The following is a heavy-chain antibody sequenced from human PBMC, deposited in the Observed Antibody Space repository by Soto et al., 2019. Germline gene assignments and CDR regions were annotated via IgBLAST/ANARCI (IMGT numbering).Heavy chain of an antibody. D-gene: IGHD2-21*01. J-gene: IGHJ6*02. CDR2: IRANNGNT. CDR1: GYTFAGHY. V-gene: IGHV1-18*04. CDR3: ARELLSVADYYGMDV. Sequence: ASVKVSCKASGYTFAGHYLHWVRQAPGQGLEWMGWIRANNGNTNYAQRFQGRVTMTRDTSTSTAYMELRSLRSDDTAVYYCARELLSVADYYGMDVWGQGTTVTVSS.